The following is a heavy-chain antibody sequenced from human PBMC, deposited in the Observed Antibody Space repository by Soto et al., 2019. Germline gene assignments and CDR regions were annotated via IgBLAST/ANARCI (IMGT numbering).Heavy chain of an antibody. J-gene: IGHJ6*02. V-gene: IGHV1-18*04. D-gene: IGHD6-19*01. CDR1: GYTFTSYG. Sequence: ASVKVSCKASGYTFTSYGISWVRQAPGQGLEWMGWISAYNGNTNYAQKLQGRVTMTTDTSTSTAYMELRSLRSDDTAVYYCARDGSGWYVYYYGMDVWGQGTTVTVSS. CDR3: ARDGSGWYVYYYGMDV. CDR2: ISAYNGNT.